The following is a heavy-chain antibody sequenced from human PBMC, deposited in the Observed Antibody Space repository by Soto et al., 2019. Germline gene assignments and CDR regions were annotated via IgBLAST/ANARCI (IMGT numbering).Heavy chain of an antibody. CDR1: GFTFSSYA. V-gene: IGHV3-30-3*01. CDR2: ISYDGSNK. Sequence: ESGGGVVQPGRSLRLSCAASGFTFSSYAMHWVRQAPGKGLEWVAVISYDGSNKYYADSVKGRFTISRDNSKNTLYLQMNSLRAEDTAVYYCARAQQYCSGGSCYFQWDAFDIWGQGTMVTVSS. CDR3: ARAQQYCSGGSCYFQWDAFDI. D-gene: IGHD2-15*01. J-gene: IGHJ3*02.